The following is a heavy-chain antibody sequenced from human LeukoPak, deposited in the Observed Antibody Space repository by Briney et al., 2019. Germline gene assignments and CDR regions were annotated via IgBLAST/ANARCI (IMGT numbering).Heavy chain of an antibody. J-gene: IGHJ4*02. D-gene: IGHD3-22*01. CDR2: IYYSGST. V-gene: IGHV4-59*08. CDR1: GGPISSYY. CDR3: ARQGYYDSSGYYY. Sequence: SETLSLTCTVSGGPISSYYWSWIRQPPGKGLEWIGYIYYSGSTNYNPSLKSRVTISVDTSKNQFSLKLSSVTAADTAVYYCARQGYYDSSGYYYWGQGTLVTVSS.